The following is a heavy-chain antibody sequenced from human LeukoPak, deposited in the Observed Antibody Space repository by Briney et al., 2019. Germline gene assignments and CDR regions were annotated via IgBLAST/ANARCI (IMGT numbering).Heavy chain of an antibody. CDR2: INHSGST. CDR1: GGSFSGYY. V-gene: IGHV4-34*01. CDR3: ARALPWFDP. J-gene: IGHJ5*02. Sequence: SETLSLTCAVYGGSFSGYYWSWIRLPPGKGLEWIGEINHSGSTNYNPSLKSRVTISVDTSKNHFSLKLSSVTAADTAVYYCARALPWFDPWGQGTLVTVSS.